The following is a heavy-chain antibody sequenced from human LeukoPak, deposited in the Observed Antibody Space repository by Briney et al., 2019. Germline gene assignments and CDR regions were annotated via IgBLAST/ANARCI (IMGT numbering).Heavy chain of an antibody. J-gene: IGHJ5*02. CDR3: ARATASGSGTAYDR. D-gene: IGHD5-12*01. V-gene: IGHV4-34*01. CDR1: GDSMIGHY. CDR2: IHHSGGT. Sequence: SETLCLTCAVYGDSMIGHYWTWLRQPPGKRLEWIGEIHHSGGTNYNPSLKNRVTMSIDMSKNQFSLKLNSVTAADPSVYVCARATASGSGTAYDRWGQGNLVPVSS.